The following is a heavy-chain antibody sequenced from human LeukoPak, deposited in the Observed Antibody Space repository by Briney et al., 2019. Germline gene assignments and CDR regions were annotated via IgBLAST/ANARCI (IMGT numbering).Heavy chain of an antibody. CDR1: GYSISSGYY. Sequence: PSETLSLTCAVSGYSISSGYYWGWIRPPPGKGLEWIGSINHSGSTNYNPSLKSRVTISVDTSKNQFSLKLSSVTAADTAVYYCAKEDDFWSGSRFDPWGQGTLVTVSS. CDR2: INHSGST. J-gene: IGHJ5*02. CDR3: AKEDDFWSGSRFDP. V-gene: IGHV4-38-2*02. D-gene: IGHD3-3*01.